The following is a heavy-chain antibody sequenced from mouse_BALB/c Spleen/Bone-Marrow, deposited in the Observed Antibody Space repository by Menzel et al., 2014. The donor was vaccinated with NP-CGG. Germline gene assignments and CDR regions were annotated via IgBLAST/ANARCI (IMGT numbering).Heavy chain of an antibody. Sequence: EVMLVESGGGLVKPGGSLKLSCAVSGFTFSDYYMYWVRQNPEKRPEWVATINDGGSYTYYPDSVKGRFTISRDNAKNNLYLQMSSLKSEDTAMYYCARDGNFAMDYWGQGTSVTVSS. CDR3: ARDGNFAMDY. J-gene: IGHJ4*01. V-gene: IGHV5-4*02. CDR2: INDGGSYT. D-gene: IGHD2-1*01. CDR1: GFTFSDYY.